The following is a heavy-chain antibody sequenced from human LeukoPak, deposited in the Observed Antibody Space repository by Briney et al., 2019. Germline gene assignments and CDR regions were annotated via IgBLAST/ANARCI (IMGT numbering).Heavy chain of an antibody. CDR1: GGTFSSYA. CDR2: IIPILGIA. D-gene: IGHD6-13*01. Sequence: ASVKLSCKASGGTFSSYAISWVRQAPGQGLEWMGRIIPILGIANYAQKFQGRVTITADKSTSTAYMELSSLRSEDTAVYYCARDHIGQQLVSRFDYWGQGTLVTVSS. V-gene: IGHV1-69*04. J-gene: IGHJ4*02. CDR3: ARDHIGQQLVSRFDY.